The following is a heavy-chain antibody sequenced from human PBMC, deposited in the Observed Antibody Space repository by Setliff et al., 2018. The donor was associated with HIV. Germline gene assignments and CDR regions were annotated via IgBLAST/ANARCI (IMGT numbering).Heavy chain of an antibody. J-gene: IGHJ4*02. CDR2: INSDGTST. CDR1: GLTFSGSA. CDR3: ARDLSYDYDRSSDTFDY. V-gene: IGHV3-74*03. D-gene: IGHD3-22*01. Sequence: GGSLRLSCAASGLTFSGSAMHWVRQASGKGLEWVSRINSDGTSTTYTDSVKGRFTISRDNAKNTLYLQMNSLRAEDTAVYYCARDLSYDYDRSSDTFDYWGQGTLVTVSS.